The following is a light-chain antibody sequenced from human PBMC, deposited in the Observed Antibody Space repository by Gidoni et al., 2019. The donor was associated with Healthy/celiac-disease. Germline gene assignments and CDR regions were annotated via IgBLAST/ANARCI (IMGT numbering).Light chain of an antibody. CDR1: QGISSY. CDR3: QQYYSYPFT. CDR2: AAS. Sequence: AIPLTQSPSSFSASTGDRVTITCRASQGISSYLAWYQQKPGKAPKLLIYAASTVQSGVPSRFSGSGSGTDFTLTISCLQSEDFATYYCQQYYSYPFTFGPGTKVDIK. J-gene: IGKJ3*01. V-gene: IGKV1-8*01.